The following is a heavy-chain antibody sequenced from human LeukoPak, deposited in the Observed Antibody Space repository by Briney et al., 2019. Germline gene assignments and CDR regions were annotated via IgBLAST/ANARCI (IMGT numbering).Heavy chain of an antibody. J-gene: IGHJ4*02. CDR2: ISGSGDII. Sequence: PGGSLRLSCAASGFTFSSYAVTWVRQAPGKGLEWGSTISGSGDIIYYADSVKGRFTISRDNPKNTLYLQMNSLRAEDTAVYYCAKDPESYCSGGSCPIDYWGQGTLVTVSS. V-gene: IGHV3-23*01. CDR3: AKDPESYCSGGSCPIDY. CDR1: GFTFSSYA. D-gene: IGHD2-15*01.